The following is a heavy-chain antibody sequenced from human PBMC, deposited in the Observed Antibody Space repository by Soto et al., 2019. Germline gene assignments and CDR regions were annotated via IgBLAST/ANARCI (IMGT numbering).Heavy chain of an antibody. V-gene: IGHV3-15*07. D-gene: IGHD6-19*01. Sequence: PGGSLRLSCAASGFAFSNGWMNWVRQAPGKGLEWVGRIKSKTDGGTTDYAAPVKGRFTISRDDSKNTLYLQMNSLKTEDTAVYYCTTTGVAAPEIYYYYGMDVWGQGTTVTVSS. CDR3: TTTGVAAPEIYYYYGMDV. J-gene: IGHJ6*02. CDR2: IKSKTDGGTT. CDR1: GFAFSNGW.